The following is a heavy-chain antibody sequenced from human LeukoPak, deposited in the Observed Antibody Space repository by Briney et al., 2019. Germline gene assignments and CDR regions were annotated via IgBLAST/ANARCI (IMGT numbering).Heavy chain of an antibody. J-gene: IGHJ6*03. CDR2: IYYSGST. CDR3: AGATYYYDSSGYYSGYYYYYMDV. Sequence: SETLSLTCTVSGGSISIYYWSWIRQPPGKGLEWIGYIYYSGSTNYNPSLKSRVTISVDTSKNQFSLKLSSVTAADTAVYYCAGATYYYDSSGYYSGYYYYYMDVRGKGTTVTVSS. V-gene: IGHV4-59*01. CDR1: GGSISIYY. D-gene: IGHD3-22*01.